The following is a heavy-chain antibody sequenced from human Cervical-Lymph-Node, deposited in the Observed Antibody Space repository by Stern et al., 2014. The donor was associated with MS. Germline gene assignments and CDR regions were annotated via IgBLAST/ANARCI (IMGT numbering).Heavy chain of an antibody. CDR3: ASTYNYGLGGDYFEY. D-gene: IGHD3-10*01. V-gene: IGHV7-4-1*02. J-gene: IGHJ4*02. Sequence: QVQLGQSGSELKKPGASVKVSCKASGHTFTNYAINWVRQAPGQGLEWMGWINTNIGNPTYAQGFTGRFVFSLDTSVSTTYLQITNLKSEDTAVYYCASTYNYGLGGDYFEYWGQGTLVTVSS. CDR1: GHTFTNYA. CDR2: INTNIGNP.